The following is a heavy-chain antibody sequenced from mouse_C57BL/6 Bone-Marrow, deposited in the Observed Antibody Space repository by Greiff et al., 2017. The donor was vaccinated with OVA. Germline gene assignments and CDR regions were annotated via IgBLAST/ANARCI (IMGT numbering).Heavy chain of an antibody. CDR1: GFTFSSYA. CDR2: ISDGGSYT. J-gene: IGHJ2*01. V-gene: IGHV5-4*01. Sequence: EVHLVESGGGLVKPGGSLKLSCAASGFTFSSYAMSWVRQTPEQRLEWVATISDGGSYTYYPDNVKGRFTISRDNAKNNLYLQMSHLKSEDTAMYYCARDGNYYGFDYWGQGTTLTVSS. D-gene: IGHD1-1*01. CDR3: ARDGNYYGFDY.